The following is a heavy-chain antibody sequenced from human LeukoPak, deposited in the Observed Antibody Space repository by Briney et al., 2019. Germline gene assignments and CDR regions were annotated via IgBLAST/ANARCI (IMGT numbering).Heavy chain of an antibody. J-gene: IGHJ4*02. D-gene: IGHD3-10*01. CDR2: IYYSGST. V-gene: IGHV4-59*01. Sequence: SETLPLTCTVSGGSISSYYWSWIRQPPGKGLEWIGYIYYSGSTNYNPSLKSRVTISVDTSKNQFSLKLSSVTAADTAVYYCARGTKKFGYFDYWGQGTLVTVSS. CDR1: GGSISSYY. CDR3: ARGTKKFGYFDY.